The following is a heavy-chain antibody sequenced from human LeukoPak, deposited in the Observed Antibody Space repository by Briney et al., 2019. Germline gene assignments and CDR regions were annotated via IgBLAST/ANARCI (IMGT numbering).Heavy chain of an antibody. J-gene: IGHJ5*02. CDR3: AREGTDHGHVA. V-gene: IGHV4-59*01. D-gene: IGHD4-17*01. CDR1: GGSISSYY. CDR2: IYYSGST. Sequence: SETLSLTCTVSGGSISSYYWSWIRQPPGRGLEWIGYIYYSGSTNYNPSLKSRVTISVDTSKNQFSLKLSSVTAADTAVYYCAREGTDHGHVAWGQGTLVTVSS.